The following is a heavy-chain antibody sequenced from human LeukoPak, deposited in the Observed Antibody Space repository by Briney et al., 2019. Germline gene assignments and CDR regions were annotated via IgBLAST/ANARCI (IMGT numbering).Heavy chain of an antibody. CDR2: VSVIGGST. D-gene: IGHD2-2*01. V-gene: IGHV3-23*01. CDR3: AKPIQYCSSTSCNPTDY. CDR1: GFTFSSYA. J-gene: IGHJ4*01. Sequence: GGSLRLSRAASGFTFSSYAMRWVGQPPRKGLHWVSAVSVIGGSTYYPASVKGRFTIFRSNSKSTRYLQMNSLRPEGTAVYYCAKPIQYCSSTSCNPTDYWGHRTLVTVSS.